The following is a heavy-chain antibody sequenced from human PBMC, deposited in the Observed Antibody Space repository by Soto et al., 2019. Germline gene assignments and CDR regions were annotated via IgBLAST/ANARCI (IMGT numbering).Heavy chain of an antibody. CDR1: GGTFSTYA. Sequence: QVQLVQSGAEVKKPESSVKVSCKAPGGTFSTYAISWVRQAPGQGLEWMGGIIPMFGTANYAQRCQDRVTITTDESTNTVYMELSSLRSDDTAVYFCASGIQLWLRRINNGYSGWGQGTLVTVSS. CDR3: ASGIQLWLRRINNGYSG. J-gene: IGHJ4*02. D-gene: IGHD5-18*01. CDR2: IIPMFGTA. V-gene: IGHV1-69*05.